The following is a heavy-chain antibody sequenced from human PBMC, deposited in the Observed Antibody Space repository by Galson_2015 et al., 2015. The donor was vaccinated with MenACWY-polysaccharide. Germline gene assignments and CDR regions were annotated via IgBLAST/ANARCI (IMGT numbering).Heavy chain of an antibody. CDR3: ARGSPRDHYWIWFFEL. J-gene: IGHJ2*01. CDR1: GFTFSNYW. V-gene: IGHV3-74*01. D-gene: IGHD1-1*01. CDR2: ISSDGDIT. Sequence: SLRLSCAASGFTFSNYWMHWVRQVPGKGLVWVSRISSDGDITSYADSVKGPLTVSRDNAKNTVYLQMNSVRAEDTAVYFCARGSPRDHYWIWFFELWGSGTLGAVSS.